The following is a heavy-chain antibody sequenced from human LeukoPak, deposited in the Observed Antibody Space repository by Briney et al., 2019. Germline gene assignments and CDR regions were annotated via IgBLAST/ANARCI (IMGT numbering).Heavy chain of an antibody. V-gene: IGHV3-21*01. CDR2: ISSSSSYI. CDR3: ASSGVVVVAEFDY. D-gene: IGHD2-15*01. CDR1: GFTFSSYS. Sequence: GGSLRRSCAASGFTFSSYSMNWVRQAPGKGLEWVSSISSSSSYIYYADSVKGRFTISRDNAKNSLYLQMNSLRAEDTAVYYCASSGVVVVAEFDYWGQGTLVTVSS. J-gene: IGHJ4*02.